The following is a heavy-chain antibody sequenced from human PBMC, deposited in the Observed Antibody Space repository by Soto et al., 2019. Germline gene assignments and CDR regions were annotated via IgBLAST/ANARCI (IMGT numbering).Heavy chain of an antibody. D-gene: IGHD2-2*03. Sequence: QVQLVQSGAEVKKPGSSVKVSCKASGGTFSSYAISWVRQAPGQGLEWMGGIIPIFGTANYAQKFQGRVTITADKSTITAYMELSSLRSEDTAVYYCARASFGYCSSTSCPRRWFDPWGQGTLVTVSS. CDR1: GGTFSSYA. CDR3: ARASFGYCSSTSCPRRWFDP. V-gene: IGHV1-69*06. J-gene: IGHJ5*02. CDR2: IIPIFGTA.